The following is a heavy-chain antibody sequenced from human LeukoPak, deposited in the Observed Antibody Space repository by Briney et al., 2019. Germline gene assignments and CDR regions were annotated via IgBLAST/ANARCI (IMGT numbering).Heavy chain of an antibody. CDR2: IYYSGST. V-gene: IGHV4-30-4*01. CDR1: GGSISSGDYY. CDR3: ARHIVGTIGPAFFDY. J-gene: IGHJ4*02. Sequence: SQTLSLTCTVSGGSISSGDYYWSWIRQPPGKSLEWIGYIYYSGSTYYNPSLKSRVTISVDTSKNQFSLKLSSVTAADTAVYYCARHIVGTIGPAFFDYWGQGTLVTVSS. D-gene: IGHD5-12*01.